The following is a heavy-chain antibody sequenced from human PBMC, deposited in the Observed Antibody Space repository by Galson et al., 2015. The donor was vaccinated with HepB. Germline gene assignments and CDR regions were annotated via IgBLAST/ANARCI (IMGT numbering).Heavy chain of an antibody. D-gene: IGHD3-10*01. Sequence: SVKVSCTASGYTFTSYGISWVRQAPGEGLEWMGWISAYNGNTNYAQTLQGRVTITTDTSKNTAYMELRSLRSDDTAVYYCARDQASWFGESPFDYWGQGTLVTVSS. CDR2: ISAYNGNT. CDR1: GYTFTSYG. V-gene: IGHV1-18*01. J-gene: IGHJ4*02. CDR3: ARDQASWFGESPFDY.